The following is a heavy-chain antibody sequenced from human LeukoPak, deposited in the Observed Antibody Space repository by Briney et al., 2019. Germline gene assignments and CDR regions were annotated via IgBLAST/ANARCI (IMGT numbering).Heavy chain of an antibody. V-gene: IGHV1-18*01. D-gene: IGHD3-3*01. CDR2: INAYNGST. CDR3: ARAFYYGFLSGYYTFDY. J-gene: IGHJ4*02. CDR1: GYTFTRSG. Sequence: ASVKVSCEASGYTFTRSGITWVRQACGQGLEWMGWINAYNGSTNYAQNFQGRVIMTTDPSTNTAYMELRSLRSDDTAVFYCARAFYYGFLSGYYTFDYWGPGTLVTVSS.